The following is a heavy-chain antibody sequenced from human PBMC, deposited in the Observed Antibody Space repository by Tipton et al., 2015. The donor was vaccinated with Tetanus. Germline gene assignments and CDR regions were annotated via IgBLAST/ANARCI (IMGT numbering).Heavy chain of an antibody. CDR1: GFPFDKYG. J-gene: IGHJ6*02. CDR3: AKVKRQWLVYYSGLDV. CDR2: ISGSGVNT. V-gene: IGHV3-23*01. D-gene: IGHD6-19*01. Sequence: SLRLSCAASGFPFDKYGMAWVRQAPGQGLEWVAAISGSGVNTHYADSAKGRFTISRDNSKNTLHLLMDSLRVEDTAIYYCAKVKRQWLVYYSGLDVWGQGTTVTVSS.